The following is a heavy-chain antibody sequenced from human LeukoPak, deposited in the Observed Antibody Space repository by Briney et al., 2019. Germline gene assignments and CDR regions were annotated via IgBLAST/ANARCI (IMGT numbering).Heavy chain of an antibody. CDR2: ISSSSSYI. CDR3: ARVTGHGAFDI. J-gene: IGHJ3*02. V-gene: IGHV3-21*01. D-gene: IGHD1-20*01. Sequence: GGSLRLSCASSGFTFSSYSMNWVRQAPGKGLEWVSSISSSSSYIYYADSVKGRFTISRDNAKNSLYLQMNSLRAEDTAVYYCARVTGHGAFDILGQGTMVTVSS. CDR1: GFTFSSYS.